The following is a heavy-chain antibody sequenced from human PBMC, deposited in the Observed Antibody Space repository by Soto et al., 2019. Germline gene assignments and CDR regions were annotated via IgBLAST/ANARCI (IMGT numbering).Heavy chain of an antibody. CDR2: ISGSGGST. J-gene: IGHJ4*02. V-gene: IGHV3-23*01. CDR1: GFTFSSYA. Sequence: GGSLRLSCAASGFTFSSYAMSWVRQAPGKGLEWVSAISGSGGSTYYADSVKGRFTISRDNSKNTLYLQMNSLRAEDTAVYYCAKPLIVVVPAALSGQGYWGQGTLVTVSS. CDR3: AKPLIVVVPAALSGQGY. D-gene: IGHD2-2*01.